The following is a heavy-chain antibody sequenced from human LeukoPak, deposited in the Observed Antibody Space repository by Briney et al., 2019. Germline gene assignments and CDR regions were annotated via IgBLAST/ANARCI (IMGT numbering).Heavy chain of an antibody. D-gene: IGHD2-8*01. J-gene: IGHJ6*02. CDR1: GFTFSSYA. Sequence: GGSLRLSCAASGFTFSSYAMSWVRQAPGKGLEWVSDISGSGGSTYHADSVKGRFTISRDNSKNTLYLQMNSLRAEDTAVYYCAKYLYPYYYYGMDVWGQGTTVTVSS. CDR2: ISGSGGST. CDR3: AKYLYPYYYYGMDV. V-gene: IGHV3-23*01.